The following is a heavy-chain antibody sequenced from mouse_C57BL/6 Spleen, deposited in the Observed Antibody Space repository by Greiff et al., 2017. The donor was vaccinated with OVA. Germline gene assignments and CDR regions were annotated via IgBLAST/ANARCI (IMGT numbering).Heavy chain of an antibody. Sequence: VHLVESGPGLVAPSQSLSITCTVSGFSLTSYGVDWVRQPPGKGLEWLGVIWGGGSTNYNSALMSRLSISKDNSKSQVCVEMNRLQTDGAAMYECARGDYDGGDYFDYWGQGTALTVSS. J-gene: IGHJ2*01. V-gene: IGHV2-9*01. CDR3: ARGDYDGGDYFDY. CDR1: GFSLTSYG. D-gene: IGHD2-4*01. CDR2: IWGGGST.